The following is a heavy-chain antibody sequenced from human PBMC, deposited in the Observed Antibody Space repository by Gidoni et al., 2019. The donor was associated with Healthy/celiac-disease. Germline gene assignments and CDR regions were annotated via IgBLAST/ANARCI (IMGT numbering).Heavy chain of an antibody. CDR3: EKGLWIQLWTPFDY. Sequence: EVQLLASGGGLVQPCGSLRLSFAASGFTFSSYAMSWVRQAPGKGLEWVSAISGSGGSTYYADYVKGRFTISRDNSKNTLYLQMNSLRAEDTAVYYCEKGLWIQLWTPFDYWGQGTLVTVSS. CDR1: GFTFSSYA. V-gene: IGHV3-23*01. J-gene: IGHJ4*02. D-gene: IGHD5-18*01. CDR2: ISGSGGST.